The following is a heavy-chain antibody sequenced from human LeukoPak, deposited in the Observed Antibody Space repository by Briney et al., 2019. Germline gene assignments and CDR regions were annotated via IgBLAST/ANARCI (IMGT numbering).Heavy chain of an antibody. Sequence: SGTLSLTCAVSGGSISSSNWWSWVRQPPGKGLEWIGEIYHSGSTNYNPSLKSRVTISVDKSKNQSSLKLSSVTAADTAVYYCVRVGGDYELLYYFDYWGQGTLVTVSS. V-gene: IGHV4-4*02. CDR3: VRVGGDYELLYYFDY. CDR1: GGSISSSNW. J-gene: IGHJ4*02. CDR2: IYHSGST. D-gene: IGHD2-21*02.